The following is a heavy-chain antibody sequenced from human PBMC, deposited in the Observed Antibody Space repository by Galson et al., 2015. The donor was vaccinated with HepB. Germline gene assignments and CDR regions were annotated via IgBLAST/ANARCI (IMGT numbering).Heavy chain of an antibody. CDR1: GLTFHNAW. J-gene: IGHJ4*02. Sequence: SLRLSCAASGLTFHNAWMNWVRQAQGKGLEWVRRIKRKSDGGTTDYAAPVKGRFTISRDDSKNTLYLQMNSLKTEDTAVYYCTTAQGDYWGQGTLVTVSS. CDR3: TTAQGDY. V-gene: IGHV3-15*07. CDR2: IKRKSDGGTT.